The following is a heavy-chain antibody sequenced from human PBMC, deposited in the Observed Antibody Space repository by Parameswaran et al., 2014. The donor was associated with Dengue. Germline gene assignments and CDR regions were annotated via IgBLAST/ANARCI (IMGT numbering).Heavy chain of an antibody. CDR2: ISYDGSNK. J-gene: IGHJ4*02. CDR3: AKELRYYFDY. V-gene: IGHV3-30*18. Sequence: VRQAPGKGLEWVAVISYDGSNKYYADSVKGRFTISRDNSKNTLYLQMNSLRAEDTAVYYCAKELRYYFDYWGQGTLVTVSS.